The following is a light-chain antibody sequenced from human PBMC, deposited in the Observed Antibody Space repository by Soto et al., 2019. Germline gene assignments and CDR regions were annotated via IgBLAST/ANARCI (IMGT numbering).Light chain of an antibody. CDR3: QQYNTFWT. CDR1: QTISGW. J-gene: IGKJ1*01. V-gene: IGKV1-5*01. Sequence: DIQITQSPSTLSASVGDRVTITCRASQTISGWLAWYQQKPGKAPKLLLYDVSSLETGVPSRFSGSGSGTEFPLTISSLQPDDFATYYCQQYNTFWTFGQGTKVDIK. CDR2: DVS.